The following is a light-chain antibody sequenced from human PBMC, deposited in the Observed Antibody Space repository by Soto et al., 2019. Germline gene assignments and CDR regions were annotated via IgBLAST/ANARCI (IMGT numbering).Light chain of an antibody. Sequence: DIKMTQSPSALSASVGDRVTITCQASQDINHYLNWYQQKPGQAPKLLIYDASGWEVGVPSRFSGSGSGTHFTLTISGLQPEDIATYYCQQFGDLTFIFGQGTRLEI. CDR2: DAS. CDR3: QQFGDLTFI. J-gene: IGKJ5*01. V-gene: IGKV1-33*01. CDR1: QDINHY.